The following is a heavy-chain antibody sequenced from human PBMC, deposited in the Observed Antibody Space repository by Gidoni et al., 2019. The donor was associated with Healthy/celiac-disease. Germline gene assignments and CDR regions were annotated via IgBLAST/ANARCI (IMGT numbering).Heavy chain of an antibody. D-gene: IGHD1-26*01. CDR1: GCTCSSDD. J-gene: IGHJ6*02. V-gene: IGHV3-23*01. Sequence: EVQRLESGGGLGQQGGSMRPSCAASGCTCSSDDMSWVRQAPGKGLEWVSAISGSGGSTYYADSVQGRFTISRDNSNNTLSLQMNSLRAQDTAVYSCAKGIGRLTRGLPYYGMDVWGQGTTVTVSS. CDR3: AKGIGRLTRGLPYYGMDV. CDR2: ISGSGGST.